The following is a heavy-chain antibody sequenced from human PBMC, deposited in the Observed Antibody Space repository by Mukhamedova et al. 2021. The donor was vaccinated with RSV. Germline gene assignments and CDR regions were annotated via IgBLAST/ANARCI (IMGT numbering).Heavy chain of an antibody. CDR2: ISGSGGST. CDR3: AKDHVWGDSIGYYGAFDI. D-gene: IGHD3-22*01. J-gene: IGHJ3*02. Sequence: GLEWVSTISGSGGSTYYADSVKGRFTIFRDNSNNTLFLQMNSLRAEDTAVYYCAKDHVWGDSIGYYGAFDIWGQGTMVTVSS. V-gene: IGHV3-23*01.